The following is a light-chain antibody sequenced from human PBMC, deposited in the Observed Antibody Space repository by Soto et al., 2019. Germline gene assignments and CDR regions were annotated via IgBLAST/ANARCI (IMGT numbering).Light chain of an antibody. J-gene: IGLJ2*01. Sequence: QSALTQPASVSGSPGQSITISCTGTSSDVGSYNLVSWYQQYPGKAPKLMIYEVSKWPSGVPDRFSGSKSGTSASLAISGLRTEDEADYYCAAWDDSLSGVVFGGGTKLTVL. CDR1: SSDVGSYNL. CDR3: AAWDDSLSGVV. V-gene: IGLV2-14*02. CDR2: EVS.